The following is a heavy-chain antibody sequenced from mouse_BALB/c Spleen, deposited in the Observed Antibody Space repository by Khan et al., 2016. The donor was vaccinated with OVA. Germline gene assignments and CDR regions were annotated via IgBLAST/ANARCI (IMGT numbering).Heavy chain of an antibody. Sequence: QVQLQQPGAELAKPGASVKMSCTASGYTFTTYWMHWIKQRPGQGLEWIGYINPSTGYTEYNQNFKDKATLTADESSSTAYMHQNSLTSEDSVVYYCARRGLYGIFPYWGQGTLVTVSA. CDR2: INPSTGYT. J-gene: IGHJ3*01. D-gene: IGHD2-10*02. V-gene: IGHV1-7*01. CDR1: GYTFTTYW. CDR3: ARRGLYGIFPY.